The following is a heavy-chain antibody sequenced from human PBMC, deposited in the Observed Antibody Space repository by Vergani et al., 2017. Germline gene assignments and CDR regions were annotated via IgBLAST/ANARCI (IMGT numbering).Heavy chain of an antibody. CDR3: ARQKDYYMDV. J-gene: IGHJ6*03. Sequence: QVQLQESGPGLLKPSETLSLTCTVSGYSISSGYYWGWIRQPPGKGLEWIGSISHSGYTFYSPSLESRLTISLDTSENHLSLKLTSVTAADTAVYYCARQKDYYMDVWGKGATVTVS. CDR1: GYSISSGYY. CDR2: ISHSGYT. V-gene: IGHV4-38-2*02.